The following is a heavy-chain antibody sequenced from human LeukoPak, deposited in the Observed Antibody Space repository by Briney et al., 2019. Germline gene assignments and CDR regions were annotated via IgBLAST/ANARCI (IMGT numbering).Heavy chain of an antibody. CDR2: IYWDDDK. V-gene: IGHV2-5*08. J-gene: IGHJ1*01. CDR1: GGSISSYYW. D-gene: IGHD2-21*02. CDR3: AHSISKVTYEYFQH. Sequence: TLSLTCTVSGGSISSYYWSWIRQPPGKALEWLALIYWDDDKRYSPSLKSRLTITKDTSKNQVVLTMTNMDPVDTATYYCAHSISKVTYEYFQHWGQGTLVTVSS.